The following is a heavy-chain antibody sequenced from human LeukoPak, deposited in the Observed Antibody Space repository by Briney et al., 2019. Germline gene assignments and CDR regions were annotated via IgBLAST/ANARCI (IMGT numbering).Heavy chain of an antibody. CDR1: GFSLSNHW. CDR3: VRDFSGTILRDY. CDR2: IKQDGSQI. D-gene: IGHD1-1*01. V-gene: IGHV3-7*01. Sequence: PGGSLRLSCVASGFSLSNHWMNWVRQAPGKGPEWVAKIKQDGSQIFYVDSVKGRFTISRDNAKNSLFLQMNSLRAEDTALYYCVRDFSGTILRDYWGQGTLVTVSS. J-gene: IGHJ4*02.